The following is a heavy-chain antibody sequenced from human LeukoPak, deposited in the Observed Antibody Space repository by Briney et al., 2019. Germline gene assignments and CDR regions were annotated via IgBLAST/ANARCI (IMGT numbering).Heavy chain of an antibody. J-gene: IGHJ4*02. V-gene: IGHV3-30*02. CDR3: ARDYMAGATFQIQGPVDY. D-gene: IGHD1-26*01. CDR2: IRFDGSNK. CDR1: GFTFSSYG. Sequence: PGGSLRLSCAASGFTFSSYGMHWVRQAPGKGLEWVAFIRFDGSNKYYADSVKGRFTISRDNAKSSLYLQMNSLRAEDTAVYYCARDYMAGATFQIQGPVDYWGQGTLVTVSS.